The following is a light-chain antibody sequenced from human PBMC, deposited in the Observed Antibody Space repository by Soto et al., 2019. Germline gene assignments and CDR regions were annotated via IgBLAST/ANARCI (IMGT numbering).Light chain of an antibody. CDR2: AES. V-gene: IGKV1-6*01. Sequence: AIQMTQSPSSLAASVGGRCTSTCRASQDVSNDLGWYQQKPGKSPKLLIYAESTLQSGVPSRFSGSGSGTDFTLTISSLQPEDSASYYCQQDHEYLTVGEGTQVEIK. J-gene: IGKJ4*01. CDR1: QDVSND. CDR3: QQDHEYLT.